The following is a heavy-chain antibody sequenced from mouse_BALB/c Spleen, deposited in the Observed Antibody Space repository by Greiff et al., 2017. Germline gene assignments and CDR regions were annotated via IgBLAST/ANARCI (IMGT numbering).Heavy chain of an antibody. D-gene: IGHD1-1*01. J-gene: IGHJ3*01. CDR2: ISTYYGDA. Sequence: QVQLQQSGAELVRPGVSVKISCKGSGYTFTDYAMHWVKQSHAKSLEWIGVISTYYGDASYNRKFKGKATMTVDKSSSTAYMQLSSLTSEDSAVYYCARVRSGSGYSFAYWGQGTLVTVSA. CDR3: ARVRSGSGYSFAY. V-gene: IGHV1S137*01. CDR1: GYTFTDYA.